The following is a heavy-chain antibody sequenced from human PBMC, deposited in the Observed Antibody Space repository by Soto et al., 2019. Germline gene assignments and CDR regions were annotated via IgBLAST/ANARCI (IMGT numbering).Heavy chain of an antibody. CDR1: GGSFSGYY. CDR3: ARGVELFLRHYFDN. D-gene: IGHD1-26*01. CDR2: IHHSGST. Sequence: QVQLQQWGAGLLKPSETLSRTCAVYGGSFSGYYWSWIRQSPGKGLEWIGEIHHSGSTNYNPSLKSRVTISVDTTKNQVSLNLKSVTAADTAVYYCARGVELFLRHYFDNWGQGTLVTVSS. J-gene: IGHJ4*02. V-gene: IGHV4-34*01.